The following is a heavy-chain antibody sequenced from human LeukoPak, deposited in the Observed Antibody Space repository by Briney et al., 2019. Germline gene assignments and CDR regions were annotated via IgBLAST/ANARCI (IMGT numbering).Heavy chain of an antibody. Sequence: PGGSLRLSCAASGFTFSTYEMNWVRQAPGKGLEWVSYITDSGRTIYYADSVKGRFTISRDNAKNSLFLQMNSLRAEDTAVYYCARGEVVTASLPDYFYYYMDVWGKGTTVIVSS. J-gene: IGHJ6*03. CDR3: ARGEVVTASLPDYFYYYMDV. D-gene: IGHD2-21*02. CDR2: ITDSGRTI. V-gene: IGHV3-48*03. CDR1: GFTFSTYE.